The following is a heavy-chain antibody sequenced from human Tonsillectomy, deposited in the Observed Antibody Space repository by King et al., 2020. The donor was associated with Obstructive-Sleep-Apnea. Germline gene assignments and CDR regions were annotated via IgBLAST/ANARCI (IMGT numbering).Heavy chain of an antibody. CDR3: ARELDDSSGYVFDY. CDR2: PNCSGSST. J-gene: IGHJ4*02. CDR1: GFTFSRYL. V-gene: IGHV3-74*01. D-gene: IGHD3-22*01. Sequence: QLVESGGGLVQPGGSLRLPWAASGFTFSRYLLHWFRQAPGKGLVWFSRPNCSGSSTSYAGALKGRFTISIDNAKNTLYLQMNSLRAEDTAVYYCARELDDSSGYVFDYWGQGTLVTVSS.